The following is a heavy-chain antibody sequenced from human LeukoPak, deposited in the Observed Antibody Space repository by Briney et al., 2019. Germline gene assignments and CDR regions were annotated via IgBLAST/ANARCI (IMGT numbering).Heavy chain of an antibody. Sequence: SETLSLTCTVSGDSVSSSTYYWDWIRQPPGKGLEWIGSICYSVSTYYNPSLRSRVTMSVDTSKNQFSLRLSSVTAADTAVYFCARQVVAVAGTGYFDYWGQGTLVTVSS. CDR2: ICYSVST. D-gene: IGHD6-19*01. J-gene: IGHJ4*02. V-gene: IGHV4-39*01. CDR1: GDSVSSSTYY. CDR3: ARQVVAVAGTGYFDY.